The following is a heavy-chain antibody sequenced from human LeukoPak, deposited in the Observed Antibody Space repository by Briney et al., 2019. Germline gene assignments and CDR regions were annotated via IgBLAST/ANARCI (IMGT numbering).Heavy chain of an antibody. Sequence: GGSLRLSCLASKFTFNNYAMTWVRQAPGKGLEWVSSISGSGDNMDYADSVKGRFTISRDNSENTLYLQMNSLRGEDTAVYYCARDGYSGSYYRLYYFFMDVWGKGTTVTVSS. CDR2: ISGSGDNM. D-gene: IGHD1-26*01. CDR1: KFTFNNYA. CDR3: ARDGYSGSYYRLYYFFMDV. J-gene: IGHJ6*03. V-gene: IGHV3-23*01.